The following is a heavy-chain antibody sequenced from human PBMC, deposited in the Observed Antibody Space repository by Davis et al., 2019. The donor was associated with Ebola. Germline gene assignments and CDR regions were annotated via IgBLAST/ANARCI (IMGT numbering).Heavy chain of an antibody. CDR2: IYYAGTT. V-gene: IGHV4-59*08. CDR1: GGSIGNYY. J-gene: IGHJ4*02. D-gene: IGHD4-23*01. CDR3: VNDGGHGGDSDY. Sequence: PSETLSLTCTVSGGSIGNYYWTWIRQPPGKGLEWIGYIYYAGTTNCNPSLKSRVTISLDTSKNQFSLKLNSVTAADTAVYYCVNDGGHGGDSDYWGQGILVTVSS.